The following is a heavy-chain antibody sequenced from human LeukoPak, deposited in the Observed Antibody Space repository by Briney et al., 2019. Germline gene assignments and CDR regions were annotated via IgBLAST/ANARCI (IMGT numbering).Heavy chain of an antibody. D-gene: IGHD4-17*01. CDR1: GFTFSNYA. V-gene: IGHV3-23*01. CDR2: ISGSGDNT. Sequence: GGSLRLSCAASGFTFSNYAMSWVRQAPGKGLEWVSAISGSGDNTNYADSVKGRLTISRDNSKNTLYLQMSSLRAEDTAVYYCAKPRWVTTNSYDYWGLGTLITVSS. J-gene: IGHJ4*02. CDR3: AKPRWVTTNSYDY.